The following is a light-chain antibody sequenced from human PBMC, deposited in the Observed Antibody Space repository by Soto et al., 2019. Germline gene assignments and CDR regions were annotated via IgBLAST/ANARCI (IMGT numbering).Light chain of an antibody. CDR1: QSISSW. V-gene: IGKV1-5*01. Sequence: DIQMTQSPSTLSASVGDIVTITCLASQSISSWLAWYQQKPGEAPKLLILDASSLESGVPSRFSGSGSGTEFTLTISSLQPDDFATYYCQQYNNYSGTFGQGTKVDI. J-gene: IGKJ1*01. CDR2: DAS. CDR3: QQYNNYSGT.